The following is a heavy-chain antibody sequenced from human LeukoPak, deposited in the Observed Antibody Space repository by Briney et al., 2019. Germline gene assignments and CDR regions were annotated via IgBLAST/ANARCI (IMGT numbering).Heavy chain of an antibody. CDR3: ARRGDGGRSFDY. CDR2: IYVDGRT. D-gene: IGHD4-23*01. Sequence: GGSLRLSCAASGFTVSTTYMSWVRQAPGKGLEWVSLIYVDGRTYYADSVKGRFTISRDNSKNTLYLQVNSLRAEDTAVYYCARRGDGGRSFDYWGQGTLVTVSS. J-gene: IGHJ4*02. CDR1: GFTVSTTY. V-gene: IGHV3-53*01.